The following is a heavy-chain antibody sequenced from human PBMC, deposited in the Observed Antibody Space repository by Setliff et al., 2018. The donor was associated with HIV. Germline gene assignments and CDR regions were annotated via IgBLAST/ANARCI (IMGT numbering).Heavy chain of an antibody. CDR2: ISSSSSSI. V-gene: IGHV3-48*04. CDR3: VRGPQFTPH. Sequence: PGGSLRLSCAASRFTFSNYWMSWVHQAPGKGLEWIGHISSSSSSIYHADSVKGRFTISRDNAKNTLYLQMNRLRADDTAVYYCVRGPQFTPHWGQGTLVTVSS. CDR1: RFTFSNYW. J-gene: IGHJ4*02. D-gene: IGHD3-16*01.